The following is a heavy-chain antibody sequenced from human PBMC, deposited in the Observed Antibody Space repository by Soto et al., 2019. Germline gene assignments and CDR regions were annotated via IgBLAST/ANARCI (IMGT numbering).Heavy chain of an antibody. V-gene: IGHV3-21*01. CDR2: ISSSSSYI. CDR3: ARAIDYSYYYYYGMDV. D-gene: IGHD2-15*01. CDR1: GFTFSSYS. J-gene: IGHJ6*02. Sequence: PGGSLRLSCAASGFTFSSYSMNWVRQAPGKGLEWVSSISSSSSYIYYADSVKGRFTISRDNAKNSLYLQMNSLRAEDTAVYYCARAIDYSYYYYYGMDVWGQGTTVTVSS.